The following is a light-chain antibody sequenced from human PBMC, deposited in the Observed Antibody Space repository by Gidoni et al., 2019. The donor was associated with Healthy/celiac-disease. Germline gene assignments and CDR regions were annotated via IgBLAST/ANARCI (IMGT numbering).Light chain of an antibody. V-gene: IGKV3D-20*01. CDR2: DAS. CDR3: QQYGSSPLT. J-gene: IGKJ1*01. Sequence: EIVLTQSPATLSLSPGERATRSCGASQRVSSSYLAWYQQKPGLAPRLLIYDASSRATGIPDRFSGSGSGTDFTLTISRLEPEDFAVYYCQQYGSSPLTFGQGTKVEIK. CDR1: QRVSSSY.